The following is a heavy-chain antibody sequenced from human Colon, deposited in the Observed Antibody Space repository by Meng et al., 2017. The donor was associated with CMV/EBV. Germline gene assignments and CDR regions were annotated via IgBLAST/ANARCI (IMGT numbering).Heavy chain of an antibody. CDR2: IRSGGDDI. Sequence: GGSLRLSCAASGFIFSSYEMNWVRQAPGKGLEWVSPIRSGGDDIQYADSVKGRFTISRDNAKNALYLQMNSLRVEDTGVYYCASETEGSDYDAFDIWGQGTLVTVSS. D-gene: IGHD4-17*01. J-gene: IGHJ3*02. CDR1: GFIFSSYE. V-gene: IGHV3-48*03. CDR3: ASETEGSDYDAFDI.